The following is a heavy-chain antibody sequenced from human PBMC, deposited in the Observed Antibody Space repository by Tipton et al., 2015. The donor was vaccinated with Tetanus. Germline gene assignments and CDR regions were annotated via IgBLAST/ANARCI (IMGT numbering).Heavy chain of an antibody. D-gene: IGHD3-10*01. CDR2: IYYSGST. J-gene: IGHJ4*02. CDR1: GEALGSDGYS. V-gene: IGHV4-30-2*03. CDR3: ARHPPPYYYGSGSYLDY. Sequence: GEALGSDGYSWGWIRQPPGKGLEWIGSIYYSGSTFYHPSLQSRVTISVDTSKNQFSLRLSSVTAADTAVYFCARHPPPYYYGSGSYLDYWGQGTPVTVSS.